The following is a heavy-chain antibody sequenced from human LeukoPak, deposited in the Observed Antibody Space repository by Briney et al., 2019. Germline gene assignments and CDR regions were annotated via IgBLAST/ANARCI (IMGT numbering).Heavy chain of an antibody. CDR3: ARGPNYDRPGGELDLQQ. CDR1: GFTFTSYE. D-gene: IGHD3-16*01. Sequence: PGGSLRLSCAASGFTFTSYEINWVRQAPGKGLEWVSYISSSGSTIYYADSVKGRFTISRDNARNSLYLQMSSLRAEDTAVYYCARGPNYDRPGGELDLQQWRRGTLVTVSS. CDR2: ISSSGSTI. J-gene: IGHJ1*01. V-gene: IGHV3-48*03.